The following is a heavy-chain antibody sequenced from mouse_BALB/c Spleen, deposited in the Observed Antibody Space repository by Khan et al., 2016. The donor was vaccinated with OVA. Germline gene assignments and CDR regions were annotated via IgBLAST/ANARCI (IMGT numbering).Heavy chain of an antibody. CDR3: SYSLLLYGMDY. CDR1: GFNIKDTY. CDR2: IDPANGNT. J-gene: IGHJ4*01. Sequence: VQLQQSGAELMKPGASVKLSCTVSGFNIKDTYMHWVKQRPEQGLEWIGRIDPANGNTKYDPKFRGKATMTADTSSNTAYLQLSSLTSEDTAVYYCSYSLLLYGMDYWVKEPQSPSPQ. V-gene: IGHV14-3*02. D-gene: IGHD1-2*01.